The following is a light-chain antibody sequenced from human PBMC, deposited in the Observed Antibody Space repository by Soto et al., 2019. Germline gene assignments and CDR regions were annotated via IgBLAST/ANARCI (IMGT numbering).Light chain of an antibody. Sequence: QSALTQPPSASGSPGQSVTISCTGTSSDVGAYNYVSWYQQHAGKAPKLVIYEVTKRPSGVPDRFSGSKSANTASLTVSGLQAEDDADYYGSAFASSNPWVFGGGTKLTVL. V-gene: IGLV2-8*01. CDR2: EVT. J-gene: IGLJ3*02. CDR3: SAFASSNPWV. CDR1: SSDVGAYNY.